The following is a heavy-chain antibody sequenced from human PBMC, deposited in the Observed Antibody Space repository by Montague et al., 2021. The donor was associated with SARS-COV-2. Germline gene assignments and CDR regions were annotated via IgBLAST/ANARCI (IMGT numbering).Heavy chain of an antibody. CDR3: VRDRWPYYFDY. D-gene: IGHD5-24*01. V-gene: IGHV3-48*02. CDR1: GFIFSHSG. J-gene: IGHJ4*02. Sequence: SLRLSCAASGFIFSHSGMNWVRQAPGKGLEWISYLLGSGSTNYNXXSLEVRFTISRDNAKNSLYLQMNSLRDEDTAVYYCVRDRWPYYFDYWGQGTLVTVSS. CDR2: LLGSGSTN.